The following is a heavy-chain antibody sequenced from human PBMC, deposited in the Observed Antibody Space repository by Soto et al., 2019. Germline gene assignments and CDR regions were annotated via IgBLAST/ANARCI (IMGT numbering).Heavy chain of an antibody. CDR1: GFTFSGFY. J-gene: IGHJ6*02. Sequence: VASVKVSCKPSGFTFSGFYLHWVRQAPGQGLEWMGWIKPNTDDTGYAQKFQGRVTLTWDTSSSAGYLDLSRLRSDDTAVYYRARSPYSLEGDGQHYYYGMDLWGLGTTVTVS. CDR2: IKPNTDDT. D-gene: IGHD2-15*01. CDR3: ARSPYSLEGDGQHYYYGMDL. V-gene: IGHV1-2*02.